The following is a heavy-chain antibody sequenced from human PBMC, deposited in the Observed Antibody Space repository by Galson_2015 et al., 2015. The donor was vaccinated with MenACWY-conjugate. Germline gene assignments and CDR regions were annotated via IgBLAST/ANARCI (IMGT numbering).Heavy chain of an antibody. J-gene: IGHJ1*01. D-gene: IGHD2-2*01. V-gene: IGHV3-30*01. CDR1: GFTFSIYA. CDR2: MSYDGTIQ. Sequence: SLRLSCAASGFTFSIYAMHWVRQAPGKGLEWVAVMSYDGTIQYYADSVKGRFTISRDNSKNTLSPQMNSLRAEDTAVYYCASAYCRSSSTSTCTNHFQYWGQGTLVTVPS. CDR3: ASAYCRSSSTSTCTNHFQY.